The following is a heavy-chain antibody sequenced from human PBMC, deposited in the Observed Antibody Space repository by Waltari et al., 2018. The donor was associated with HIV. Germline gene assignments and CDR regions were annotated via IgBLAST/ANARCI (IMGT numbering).Heavy chain of an antibody. Sequence: EVQLLESGGGVVQPGGSLRLSCVVSGFTFSNYVMSWVRQAPGRSLDGVPATRGNSANTYYAEAMNGQFTISRENSKNTRFLQMDNLRAEDTATYYCAREFGSGNGWVEYWGQGAPVTVSS. J-gene: IGHJ4*02. CDR3: AREFGSGNGWVEY. CDR1: GFTFSNYV. V-gene: IGHV3-23*01. D-gene: IGHD6-19*01. CDR2: TRGNSANT.